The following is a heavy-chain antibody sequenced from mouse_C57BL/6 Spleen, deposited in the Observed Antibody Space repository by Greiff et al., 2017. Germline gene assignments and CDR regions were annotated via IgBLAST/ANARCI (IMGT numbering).Heavy chain of an antibody. CDR3: ARSGIYYYGSSYDWFAY. J-gene: IGHJ3*01. CDR1: GYSITSGYY. V-gene: IGHV3-6*01. CDR2: ISYDGSN. Sequence: EVKVEESGPGLVKPSQSLSLTCSVTGYSITSGYYWNWIRQFPGNKLEWMGYISYDGSNNYNPSLKNRISITRDTSKNQFFLKLNSVTTEDTATYYCARSGIYYYGSSYDWFAYWGQGTLVTVSA. D-gene: IGHD1-1*01.